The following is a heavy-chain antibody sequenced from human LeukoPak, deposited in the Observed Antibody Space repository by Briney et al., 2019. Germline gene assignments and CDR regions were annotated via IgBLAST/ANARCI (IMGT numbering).Heavy chain of an antibody. CDR3: ARYRYDSSGYLVDY. CDR2: INPNSGGT. CDR1: GYTFTDYY. J-gene: IGHJ4*02. D-gene: IGHD3-22*01. V-gene: IGHV1-2*02. Sequence: GASVKVSCKASGYTFTDYYMHWVRQAPGQGLEWMGWINPNSGGTNYAQKFQGRVTITADESTSTAYMELSSLRSEDTAVYYCARYRYDSSGYLVDYWGQGTLVTVSS.